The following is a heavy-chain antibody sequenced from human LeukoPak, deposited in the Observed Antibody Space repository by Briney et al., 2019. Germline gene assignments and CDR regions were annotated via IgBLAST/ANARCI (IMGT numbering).Heavy chain of an antibody. D-gene: IGHD3-10*01. V-gene: IGHV3-23*01. CDR1: GFTFSNYA. CDR2: ISGSGGST. Sequence: PGGSLRLSCAASGFTFSNYAMSWVRQTPGKGLEWVSAISGSGGSTYYADSVKGRFTISRDNSKSTLYLQMNSLRAEDTAVYYCAKAKPSVRGSDRDVWGKGTTVTISS. J-gene: IGHJ6*04. CDR3: AKAKPSVRGSDRDV.